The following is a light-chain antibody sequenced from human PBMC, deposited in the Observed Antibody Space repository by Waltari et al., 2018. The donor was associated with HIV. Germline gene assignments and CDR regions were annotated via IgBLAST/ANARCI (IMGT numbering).Light chain of an antibody. V-gene: IGKV3-15*01. CDR1: QSGATN. Sequence: EIVMTQSPITLSVSPGERATFSCRASQSGATNLAWYQQKPGQSPRLLIYGAFTRAPGVPPRFTGSGSGTEFTLTITSLQSEDFAVYYCQQYDLWPPITFGQGTRLELK. J-gene: IGKJ5*01. CDR3: QQYDLWPPIT. CDR2: GAF.